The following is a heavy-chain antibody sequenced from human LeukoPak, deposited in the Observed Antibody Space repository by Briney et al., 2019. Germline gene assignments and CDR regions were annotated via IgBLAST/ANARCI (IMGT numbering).Heavy chain of an antibody. V-gene: IGHV1-69*05. J-gene: IGHJ6*03. CDR3: ARGPNYYYYYMDV. Sequence: SVKVSCKASGGTFSSYAISWVRQAPGQGLEWMGGIIPIFGTANYAQKLQGRVTMTTDTSTSTAYMELRSLRSDDTAVYYCARGPNYYYYYMDVWGKGTTVTVSS. CDR2: IIPIFGTA. CDR1: GGTFSSYA.